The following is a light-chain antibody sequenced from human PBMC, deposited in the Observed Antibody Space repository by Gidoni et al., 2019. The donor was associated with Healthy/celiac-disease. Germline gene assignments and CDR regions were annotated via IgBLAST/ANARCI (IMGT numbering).Light chain of an antibody. Sequence: DIQMTQSPSSLSASVGDRVPIPCRASPSISSYLNWYQQKPGKAPKLLIYAASSLHSGVPSRFSGSGSGTDFTLTISSLQPEDFATYYCQQSYSTPLMYTFGQGTKLEIK. J-gene: IGKJ2*01. CDR1: PSISSY. V-gene: IGKV1-39*01. CDR2: AAS. CDR3: QQSYSTPLMYT.